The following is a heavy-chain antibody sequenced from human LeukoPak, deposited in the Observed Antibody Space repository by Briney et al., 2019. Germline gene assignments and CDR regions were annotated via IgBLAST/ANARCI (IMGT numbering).Heavy chain of an antibody. CDR2: ISTSGTT. D-gene: IGHD3-10*01. Sequence: GGSLRLSCAASGFTFSSYAMSWVRQAPGKGLEWVSAISTSGTTYYADSVKGRFTISRDNSKNTLYLQMNSLRGEGTALYYCASPGELLWGVFDIWGQGTMVTVSS. CDR1: GFTFSSYA. J-gene: IGHJ3*02. CDR3: ASPGELLWGVFDI. V-gene: IGHV3-23*01.